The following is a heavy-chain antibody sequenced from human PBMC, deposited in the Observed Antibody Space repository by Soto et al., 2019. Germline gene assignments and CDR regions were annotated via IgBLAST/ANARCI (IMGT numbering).Heavy chain of an antibody. CDR2: IYSGGST. Sequence: EVQLVESGGGLIQPGGSLRLSCAASGFTVSSNYMSWVRQAPGKGLEWVSVIYSGGSTYYVDSVKGRFTISRDNSKNTLYLQMNSLRAEDTAVYYCAREGPAAIGWFDPWGQGTLVTVSS. CDR1: GFTVSSNY. V-gene: IGHV3-53*01. J-gene: IGHJ5*02. D-gene: IGHD2-2*01. CDR3: AREGPAAIGWFDP.